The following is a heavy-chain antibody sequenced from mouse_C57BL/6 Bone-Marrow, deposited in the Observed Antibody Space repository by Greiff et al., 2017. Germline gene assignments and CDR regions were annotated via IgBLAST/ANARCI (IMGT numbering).Heavy chain of an antibody. V-gene: IGHV1-80*01. CDR3: ARDPIYYDYDGDY. D-gene: IGHD2-4*01. CDR1: GYAFSSYW. J-gene: IGHJ2*01. CDR2: IYPGDGDT. Sequence: VQLQQSGAELVKPGASVKISCKASGYAFSSYWMNWVKQRPGKGLEWIGQIYPGDGDTNYNGKFKGKATLTADKSSSTAYMQLSSLTSEDSAVYFCARDPIYYDYDGDYWGQGTTLTVSS.